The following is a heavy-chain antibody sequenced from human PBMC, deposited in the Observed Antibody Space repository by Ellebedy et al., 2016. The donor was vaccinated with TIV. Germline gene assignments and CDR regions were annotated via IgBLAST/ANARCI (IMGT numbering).Heavy chain of an antibody. CDR2: IYYCGST. J-gene: IGHJ5*02. D-gene: IGHD3-10*01. V-gene: IGHV4-30-4*01. CDR3: ARDYGSGSYSNWFDP. CDR1: GGSISSGDYY. Sequence: MPSETLSLTCTVSGGSISSGDYYWSWIRQPPGRGLEWIGYIYYCGSTNYNPSLKSRVSISVDTSKNQFSLKLSSVTAADTAVYYCARDYGSGSYSNWFDPWGQGTLVTVSS.